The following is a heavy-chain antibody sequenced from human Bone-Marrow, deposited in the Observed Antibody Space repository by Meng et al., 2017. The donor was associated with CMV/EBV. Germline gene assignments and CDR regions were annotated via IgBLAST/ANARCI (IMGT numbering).Heavy chain of an antibody. CDR1: GFTFSDHY. CDR3: AAAASQQLVDPHTHYYYYYGMDV. J-gene: IGHJ6*02. V-gene: IGHV3-72*01. D-gene: IGHD6-6*01. Sequence: GESLKISCAASGFTFSDHYMDWVRQAPGKGLEWVGRTRNKANSYTTEYAASVKGRFTISRDDSKNSLYLQMNSLKTEDTAVYYCAAAASQQLVDPHTHYYYYYGMDVWGQGTTVTVSS. CDR2: TRNKANSYTT.